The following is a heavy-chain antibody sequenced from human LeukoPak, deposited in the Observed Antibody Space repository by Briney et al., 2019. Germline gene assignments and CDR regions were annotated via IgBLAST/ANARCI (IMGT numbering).Heavy chain of an antibody. CDR3: TLPWGSGSYYDY. D-gene: IGHD3-10*01. CDR2: IKSKTNGGTT. CDR1: GFTFSNAW. V-gene: IGHV3-15*01. Sequence: GGSLRLSCAASGFTFSNAWLNWVRQAPGKGLEWVGHIKSKTNGGTTDYAAPVKGRFTISRDDSKNTLFLQMNSLKTEDTAVYYCTLPWGSGSYYDYWGQGTLVTVSS. J-gene: IGHJ4*02.